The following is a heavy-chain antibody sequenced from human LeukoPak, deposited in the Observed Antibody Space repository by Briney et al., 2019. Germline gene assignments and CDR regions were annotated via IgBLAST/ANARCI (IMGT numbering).Heavy chain of an antibody. D-gene: IGHD3-22*01. J-gene: IGHJ3*02. CDR3: AREYFYDSSGYSDAFDI. Sequence: RSLRLSCSASGFAFSNYGVHWVRQAPGKGLEWVAVIWYDGSYKYYADSVKGRFTISRDNSKNTLYLQMNSLRAEDTALYYCAREYFYDSSGYSDAFDIWGQGTMVTVSS. CDR2: IWYDGSYK. V-gene: IGHV3-33*01. CDR1: GFAFSNYG.